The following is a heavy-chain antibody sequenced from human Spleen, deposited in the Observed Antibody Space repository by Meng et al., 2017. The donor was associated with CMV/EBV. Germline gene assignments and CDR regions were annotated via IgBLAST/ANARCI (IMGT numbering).Heavy chain of an antibody. V-gene: IGHV4-34*01. CDR1: GSFSGYY. D-gene: IGHD5-12*01. J-gene: IGHJ6*02. Sequence: GSFSGYYWSWIRQPPGKGLEWIGEINHSGSTSYNPSLKSRVTISVDTSKNQFSLKLSSVTAADTAVYYCARALRYVRQYYYYGMDVWGQGTTVTVSS. CDR2: INHSGST. CDR3: ARALRYVRQYYYYGMDV.